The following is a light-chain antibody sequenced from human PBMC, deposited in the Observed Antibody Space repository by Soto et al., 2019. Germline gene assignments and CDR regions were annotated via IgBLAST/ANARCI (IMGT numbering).Light chain of an antibody. V-gene: IGKV3-20*01. CDR1: QSVSSSY. CDR3: QQYGSSPGT. CDR2: GAS. J-gene: IGKJ2*01. Sequence: EIVLTQSPGTLSLSPGERATLSCRASQSVSSSYLAWYQHKPGQAPRLLIYGASSRATGIPDRFSGSGSGTDFSLTISRLEPEDVAVYYCQQYGSSPGTFGQGTKLEIK.